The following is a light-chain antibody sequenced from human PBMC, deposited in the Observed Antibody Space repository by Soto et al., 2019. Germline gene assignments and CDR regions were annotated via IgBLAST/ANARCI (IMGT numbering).Light chain of an antibody. CDR3: SSYAASNNFYFV. J-gene: IGLJ3*02. CDR2: EVT. CDR1: SSDVGGYNY. V-gene: IGLV2-8*01. Sequence: QSALTQPPSASGSPGQSVTISCTGTSSDVGGYNYVSWYQQYPGRAPKLMIYEVTKRPSGVPDRLSGSKSGNPASLTVSGLQAEDEDDYSCSSYAASNNFYFVFGGGTTLTVL.